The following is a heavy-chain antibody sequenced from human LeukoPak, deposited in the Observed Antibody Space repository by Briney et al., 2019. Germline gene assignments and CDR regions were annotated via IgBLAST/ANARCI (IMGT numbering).Heavy chain of an antibody. J-gene: IGHJ4*02. CDR2: ISGSGGST. CDR3: AKGGRYSYGYSDY. V-gene: IGHV3-23*01. CDR1: GFTFSSYA. D-gene: IGHD5-18*01. Sequence: GGSLRLSCAASGFTFSSYAMSWVRQAPGKGLEWVSAISGSGGSTYYADSVKGRSTISRDNSKNTLYLQMNSLRAEDTAVYYCAKGGRYSYGYSDYWGQGTLVTVSS.